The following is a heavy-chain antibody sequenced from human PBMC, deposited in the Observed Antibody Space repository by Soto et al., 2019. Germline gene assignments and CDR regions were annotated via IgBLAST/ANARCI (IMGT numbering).Heavy chain of an antibody. CDR2: INHSGST. V-gene: IGHV4-34*01. Sequence: PSETLSLTCAVYGWSFSGYYWSWIRQPPGKGLEWIGEINHSGSTNYNPSLKSRVTISVDKSKNQFSLKLSSVTAADTAVYYCARVSGRYYYGMDGWGKGNTVPVYS. CDR1: GWSFSGYY. CDR3: ARVSGRYYYGMDG. J-gene: IGHJ6*04. D-gene: IGHD1-26*01.